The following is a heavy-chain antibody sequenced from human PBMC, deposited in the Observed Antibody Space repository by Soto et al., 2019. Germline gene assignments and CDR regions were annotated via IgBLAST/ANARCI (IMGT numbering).Heavy chain of an antibody. J-gene: IGHJ6*02. CDR2: ISAYNGNT. D-gene: IGHD5-18*01. CDR3: ASSKLDTANRQSSYYGMDV. CDR1: GYTFTSYG. Sequence: ASVKVSCKASGYTFTSYGISWVRQAPGQGLEWMGWISAYNGNTNYAQKFQGWVTMTRDTSISTAYMELSRLRSDDTAVYYCASSKLDTANRQSSYYGMDVWGQGTTVTVSS. V-gene: IGHV1-18*01.